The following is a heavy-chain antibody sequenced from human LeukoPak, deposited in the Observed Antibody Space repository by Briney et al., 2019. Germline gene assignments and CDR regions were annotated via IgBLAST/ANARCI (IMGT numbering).Heavy chain of an antibody. CDR1: GFTFSSYA. CDR2: ISSNGGST. V-gene: IGHV3-64D*06. J-gene: IGHJ4*02. CDR3: ALYCSGGSCYSD. Sequence: PGGSLRLSCSASGFTFSSYAMHWVRQAPGKGLEYVSAISSNGGSTYYADSVKGRFTISRDNSKNTLYLQMSSLRAGDTAVYYCALYCSGGSCYSDWGQGTLVTVSS. D-gene: IGHD2-15*01.